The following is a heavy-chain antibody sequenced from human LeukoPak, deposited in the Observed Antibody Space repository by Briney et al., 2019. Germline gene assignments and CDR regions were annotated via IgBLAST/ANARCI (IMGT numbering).Heavy chain of an antibody. V-gene: IGHV3-23*01. CDR2: VSGSGRGDNT. CDR3: AKAPVTTCRGAYCYPFDY. J-gene: IGHJ4*02. CDR1: GFTFSSSA. Sequence: GGSLRLSCAASGFTFSSSAMSWVRQAPGKGLEWVSNVSGSGRGDNTYYADSVKGRFTISRDNSKNTLILQMNRLRPEGAAVYYCAKAPVTTCRGAYCYPFDYWGQGTLVTVSS. D-gene: IGHD2-21*01.